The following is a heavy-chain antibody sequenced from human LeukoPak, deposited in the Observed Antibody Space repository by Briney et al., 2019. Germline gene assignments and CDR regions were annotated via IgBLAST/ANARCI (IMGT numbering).Heavy chain of an antibody. Sequence: PSETLSLTCTVSGGSISSYYWSWIRQPPGKGLEWIGYIYYSGSTNYNPSLKSRVTISVDTSKNQFSLKLSSVTAADTAVYYCARLVVPAASNYFDYWGQGTLVTVSS. J-gene: IGHJ4*02. CDR2: IYYSGST. CDR3: ARLVVPAASNYFDY. CDR1: GGSISSYY. D-gene: IGHD2-2*01. V-gene: IGHV4-59*01.